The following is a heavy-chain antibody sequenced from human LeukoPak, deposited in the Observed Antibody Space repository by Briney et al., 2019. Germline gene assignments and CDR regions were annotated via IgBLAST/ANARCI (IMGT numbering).Heavy chain of an antibody. CDR3: ARETSSGQFVPGSYYYYYYMDV. CDR2: IIPIFGTA. D-gene: IGHD3-22*01. V-gene: IGHV1-69*05. J-gene: IGHJ6*03. CDR1: GGTFSSYA. Sequence: SVKVSCKASGGTFSSYAISWVRQAPGRGLEWMGRIIPIFGTANYAQKFQGRVTITTDESTSTAYMELSSLRSEDTAVYYCARETSSGQFVPGSYYYYYYMDVWGKGTTVTVSS.